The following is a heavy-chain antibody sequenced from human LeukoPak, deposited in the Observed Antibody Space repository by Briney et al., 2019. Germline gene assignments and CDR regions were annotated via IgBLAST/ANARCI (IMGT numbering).Heavy chain of an antibody. J-gene: IGHJ4*02. CDR2: IYYSGST. CDR1: GGSISSYY. CDR3: AKEPEYSGSYPGTFFDY. Sequence: SETLSLTCTVSGGSISSYYWSWIRQPPGKGLEWIGYIYYSGSTNYNPSLKSRVTISVDTSKNQFSLKLSSVTAADTAVYYCAKEPEYSGSYPGTFFDYWGQGTLVTVSS. V-gene: IGHV4-59*12. D-gene: IGHD1-26*01.